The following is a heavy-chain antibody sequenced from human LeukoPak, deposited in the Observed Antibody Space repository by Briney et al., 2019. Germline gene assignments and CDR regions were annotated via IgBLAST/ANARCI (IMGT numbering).Heavy chain of an antibody. J-gene: IGHJ4*02. CDR1: GFTFSSYA. CDR3: ANIVVVPAAISRDY. D-gene: IGHD2-2*01. CDR2: ISGSGGSS. V-gene: IGHV3-23*01. Sequence: GGSLRLSCAASGFTFSSYAMSWVRQAPGKGLEWVSFISGSGGSSYYADSVKGRFTISRDNSKNTLYLQMNSLRAEDTAVYYCANIVVVPAAISRDYWGQGTLVTVSS.